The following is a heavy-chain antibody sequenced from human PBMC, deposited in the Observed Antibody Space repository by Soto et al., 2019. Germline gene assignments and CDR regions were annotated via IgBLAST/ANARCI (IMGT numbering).Heavy chain of an antibody. V-gene: IGHV3-7*04. Sequence: EVQLVESGGGLVQPGESLRLSCAASGFTFSNHWINWIRQTPGRGLEWLAVIKQDGSEKYYVDSVKGRFTVSRDNAMKSAYLQMNSLRVDDPAVYYCARDWYMDYWGQGTLVTVSS. CDR1: GFTFSNHW. J-gene: IGHJ4*02. D-gene: IGHD1-20*01. CDR3: ARDWYMDY. CDR2: IKQDGSEK.